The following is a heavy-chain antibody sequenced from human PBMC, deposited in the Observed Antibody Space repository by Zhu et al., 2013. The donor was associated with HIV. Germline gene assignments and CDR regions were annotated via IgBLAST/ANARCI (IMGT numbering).Heavy chain of an antibody. Sequence: QVQLVQSGAEVKKPGASVKVSCKASGYTFTGYYMHWVRQAPGQGLEWMGWINPNSGGTSYAQKFQGRVTMTRDTSTSTVYMELSSLRSEDTAVYYCARDGVLYGENKGSGSYYYYYGMDVWGQGTTVTVSS. J-gene: IGHJ6*02. D-gene: IGHD3-10*01. CDR2: INPNSGGT. CDR3: ARDGVLYGENKGSGSYYYYYGMDV. V-gene: IGHV1-2*02. CDR1: GYTFTGYY.